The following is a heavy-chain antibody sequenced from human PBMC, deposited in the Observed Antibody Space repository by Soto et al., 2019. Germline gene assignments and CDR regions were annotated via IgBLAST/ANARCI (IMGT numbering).Heavy chain of an antibody. Sequence: GGPLRLSCAASGFTFSSYGMHWVRQAPGKGLEWVAVAYFEGSNTYAADSVKGRFAISRYNSKNTLYLQKNSLRVDYTALYYCARDRHSTSSGYFDNWGQGALVTVSS. CDR2: AYFEGSNT. J-gene: IGHJ4*02. CDR3: ARDRHSTSSGYFDN. V-gene: IGHV3-33*04. CDR1: GFTFSSYG. D-gene: IGHD6-6*01.